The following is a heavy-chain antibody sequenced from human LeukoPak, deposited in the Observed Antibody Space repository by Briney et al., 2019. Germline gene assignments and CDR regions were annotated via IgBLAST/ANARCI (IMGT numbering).Heavy chain of an antibody. J-gene: IGHJ4*02. D-gene: IGHD3-22*01. Sequence: GRSLRLSCAASGFTFSSYAMHWVRQAPGKGLEWVAVISYDGSNKYYADSVKGRFTISRDNSKNTLYLQMNSLRAEDTAVYYCANGDSSGYYWLTYYFDYWGQGTLVTVSS. CDR2: ISYDGSNK. CDR1: GFTFSSYA. V-gene: IGHV3-30-3*01. CDR3: ANGDSSGYYWLTYYFDY.